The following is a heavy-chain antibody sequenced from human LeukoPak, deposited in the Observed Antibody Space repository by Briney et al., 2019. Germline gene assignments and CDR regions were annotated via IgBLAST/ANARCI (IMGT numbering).Heavy chain of an antibody. CDR2: ISLTGQT. D-gene: IGHD1-26*01. CDR3: SRESGAFCPFGY. V-gene: IGHV4/OR15-8*02. CDR1: GGSISSTNW. Sequence: SETLSLTCVVSGGSISSTNWWSWVRQSPGQGLEWIGEISLTGQTNYNPSLSGRVTMLLDESSNHLSLHLTSVTAADTATYYCSRESGAFCPFGYWGQGTLVIVPS. J-gene: IGHJ4*02.